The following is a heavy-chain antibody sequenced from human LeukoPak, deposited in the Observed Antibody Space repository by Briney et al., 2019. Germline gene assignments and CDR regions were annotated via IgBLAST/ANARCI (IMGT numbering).Heavy chain of an antibody. V-gene: IGHV3-30*02. Sequence: GGSLRLSCAASGFPFSSYAMHWVRQAPGKGLEWVGFIRHDGSNKYHRDSVKGRFTISRDNSKKTLYLQMNSLRAEDTAVYYCTKVRLLGALDDALHIWGQGTMVTVSS. CDR1: GFPFSSYA. CDR2: IRHDGSNK. J-gene: IGHJ3*02. CDR3: TKVRLLGALDDALHI. D-gene: IGHD7-27*01.